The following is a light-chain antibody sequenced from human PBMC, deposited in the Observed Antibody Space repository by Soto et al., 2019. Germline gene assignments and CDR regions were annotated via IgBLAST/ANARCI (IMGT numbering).Light chain of an antibody. CDR1: NSDVGGYNY. CDR3: SSYAGSNNFDVV. V-gene: IGLV2-8*01. CDR2: EVS. J-gene: IGLJ2*01. Sequence: QSALTQPPSASGSPGQSVTSSCTGTNSDVGGYNYVSWYQQHPGKAPKLMIYEVSKRPSGVPDRFSGSKSGNTASLTVSGLQAEDEADYYCSSYAGSNNFDVVFGGGTKLTVL.